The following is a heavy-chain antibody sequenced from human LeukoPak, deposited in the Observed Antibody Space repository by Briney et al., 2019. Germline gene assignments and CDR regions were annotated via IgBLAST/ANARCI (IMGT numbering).Heavy chain of an antibody. CDR3: AKDARYFDY. Sequence: PGGSLRLSCAASRFIFSNYAMHWVRQAPGKGLDWVAVISYHGSDQYYADSVKGRFTISRDNSKNTLYLQMNSLRAEDTAVYYCAKDARYFDYWGQGTLVTVSS. CDR1: RFIFSNYA. J-gene: IGHJ4*02. V-gene: IGHV3-30*04. CDR2: ISYHGSDQ.